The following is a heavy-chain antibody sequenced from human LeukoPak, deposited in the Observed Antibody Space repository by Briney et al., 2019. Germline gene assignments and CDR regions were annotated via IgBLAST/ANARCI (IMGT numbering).Heavy chain of an antibody. Sequence: GGSLRLSCPASGFTFRSYAMSWVRQAPGKRLEWVSAISSSSTNTYYADSVKGRFTISRDNSKNTLYLQMNSLKAEDTAVYYCAKPSSGYGSFDSWGQGALVTVSS. CDR1: GFTFRSYA. V-gene: IGHV3-23*01. J-gene: IGHJ4*02. D-gene: IGHD6-19*01. CDR3: AKPSSGYGSFDS. CDR2: ISSSSTNT.